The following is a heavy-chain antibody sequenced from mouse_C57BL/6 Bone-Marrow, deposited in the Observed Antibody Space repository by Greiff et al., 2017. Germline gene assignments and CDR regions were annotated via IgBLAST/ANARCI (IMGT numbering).Heavy chain of an antibody. V-gene: IGHV1-5*01. CDR3: TSDYGSYWYFDV. D-gene: IGHD1-1*01. CDR2: IYPGNSDT. J-gene: IGHJ1*03. Sequence: VQLQQSGTVLARPGASVKMSCKTSGYTFTSYWMHWVKQRPGQGLEWIGAIYPGNSDTSYNQKFKGKAKLTAVTSASTAYMELSSLTNEDSAVYYCTSDYGSYWYFDVWGTGTTVTVSS. CDR1: GYTFTSYW.